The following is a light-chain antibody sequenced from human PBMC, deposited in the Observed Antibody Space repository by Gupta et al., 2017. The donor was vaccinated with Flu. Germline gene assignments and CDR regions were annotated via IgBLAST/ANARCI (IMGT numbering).Light chain of an antibody. Sequence: GERATLSCRASQSVRSSYLAWYQQKPGQAPRLLIYGASSRATDIPDRFSGSGSGTEFTLTISRLEPEDFAVYYCQQEGNSPITFGQGTRLEIK. V-gene: IGKV3-20*01. CDR3: QQEGNSPIT. CDR2: GAS. J-gene: IGKJ5*01. CDR1: QSVRSSY.